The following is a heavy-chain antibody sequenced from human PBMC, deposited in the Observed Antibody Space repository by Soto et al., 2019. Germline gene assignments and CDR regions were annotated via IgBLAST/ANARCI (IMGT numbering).Heavy chain of an antibody. Sequence: QVQLVQSGPELRKPGASVKVSCKASGYTFTSSYLTWVRQAPGRGLEWVGWISPSNGNRNYAQKFQGRVTMTTDTSTSTVYMDLRSLRPDDTAVYYCARGVGAHYRFDPWGQGTQVTVSS. V-gene: IGHV1-18*01. CDR3: ARGVGAHYRFDP. CDR2: ISPSNGNR. J-gene: IGHJ5*02. D-gene: IGHD3-16*01. CDR1: GYTFTSSY.